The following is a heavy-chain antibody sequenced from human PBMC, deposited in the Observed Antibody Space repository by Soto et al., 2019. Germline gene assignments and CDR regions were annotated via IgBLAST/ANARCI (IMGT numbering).Heavy chain of an antibody. V-gene: IGHV4-34*01. D-gene: IGHD2-15*01. CDR1: GGSFSGYY. Sequence: SETLSLTCAVYGGSFSGYYWSWIRQPPGKGLEWIGEINHSGSTNYNPSLKSRVTMSVDTSKNQFSLSLDSVTAADTAVYFCARAHAPTLPFDYWGQGTLVTVSS. CDR3: ARAHAPTLPFDY. J-gene: IGHJ4*02. CDR2: INHSGST.